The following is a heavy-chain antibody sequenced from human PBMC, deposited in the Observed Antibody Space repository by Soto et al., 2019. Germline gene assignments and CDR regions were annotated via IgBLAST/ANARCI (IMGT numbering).Heavy chain of an antibody. Sequence: GGSLRLSCAASGFTFDDYAMYWVRQAPGKGLEWVSGISWNSGNIGYADSVKGRFTISRDNAKNSLYLQMNSLRTEDTAFYYCAKGHAFGSGSYCDYWGQGTLVTVSS. J-gene: IGHJ4*02. CDR2: ISWNSGNI. CDR3: AKGHAFGSGSYCDY. D-gene: IGHD3-10*01. V-gene: IGHV3-9*01. CDR1: GFTFDDYA.